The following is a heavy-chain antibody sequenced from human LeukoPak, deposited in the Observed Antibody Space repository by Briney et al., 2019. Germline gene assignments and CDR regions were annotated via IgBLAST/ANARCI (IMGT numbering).Heavy chain of an antibody. J-gene: IGHJ4*02. V-gene: IGHV3-30*03. CDR3: ARDLSPVVRASPMGH. CDR1: GFTSTSYG. Sequence: LSGTSLRLSCAASGFTSTSYGMHWVRQAPGKGLEWVALITYDGYYKYYSDSVKGRFTISSDTTKNTMYLQMNSLRAEDTAVYYCARDLSPVVRASPMGHWGQGTLVTVSS. CDR2: ITYDGYYK. D-gene: IGHD3-10*01.